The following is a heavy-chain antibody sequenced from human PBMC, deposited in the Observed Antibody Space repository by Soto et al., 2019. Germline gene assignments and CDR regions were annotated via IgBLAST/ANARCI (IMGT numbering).Heavy chain of an antibody. CDR2: IWYDGSNK. V-gene: IGHV3-33*08. D-gene: IGHD6-19*01. Sequence: PGGSLRLSCAASGFAFSTYNMNWVRQAPGKGLEWVAVIWYDGSNKYYADSVKGRFTISRDNSKNTLYLQMNSLRAEDTAVYYCARDDKIAVAAPYYYGMDVWGQGTTVTVSS. J-gene: IGHJ6*02. CDR1: GFAFSTYN. CDR3: ARDDKIAVAAPYYYGMDV.